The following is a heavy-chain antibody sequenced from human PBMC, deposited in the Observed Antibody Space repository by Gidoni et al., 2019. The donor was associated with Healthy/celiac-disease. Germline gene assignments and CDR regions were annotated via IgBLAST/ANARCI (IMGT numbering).Heavy chain of an antibody. Sequence: QVQLVQSGAEVKKPGASVKVSCKASGYTVTSYGISWVRQAPGQGLEWMGWISAYNENTNYEQKHQGRVTMTTDTSTSTAYMEVRSLRSDDTAVYYWARGGGGGRGAVALDYWGQGTLVTVSP. D-gene: IGHD6-19*01. CDR2: ISAYNENT. V-gene: IGHV1-18*04. CDR3: ARGGGGGRGAVALDY. J-gene: IGHJ4*02. CDR1: GYTVTSYG.